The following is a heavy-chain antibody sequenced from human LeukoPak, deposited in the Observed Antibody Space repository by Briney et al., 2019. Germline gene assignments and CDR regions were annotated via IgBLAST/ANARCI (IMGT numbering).Heavy chain of an antibody. CDR2: INHSGST. Sequence: SEALSLTCAVYGGSFSGYYWSWIRQPPGKGLEWIGEINHSGSTNYNPSLKSRVTISVDTSKNQFSLKLSSVTAADTAVYYCARGLRPDAFDIWGQGTMVTVSS. CDR3: ARGLRPDAFDI. CDR1: GGSFSGYY. J-gene: IGHJ3*02. V-gene: IGHV4-34*01.